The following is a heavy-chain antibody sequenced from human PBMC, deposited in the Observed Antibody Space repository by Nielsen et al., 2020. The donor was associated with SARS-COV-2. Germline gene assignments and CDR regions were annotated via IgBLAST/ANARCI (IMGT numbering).Heavy chain of an antibody. D-gene: IGHD2-15*01. CDR2: IIPILGTA. CDR3: ARDVDPVVVVGATGHYLAY. V-gene: IGHV1-69*10. Sequence: SVKVSCKTSGGTFSTYALSWVRQAPGQRLEWMGGIIPILGTANYAQKFQGRVTLSRDTSASTDYMELRSLRSEDTAVYYCARDVDPVVVVGATGHYLAYWGQGTLVTVSS. CDR1: GGTFSTYA. J-gene: IGHJ4*02.